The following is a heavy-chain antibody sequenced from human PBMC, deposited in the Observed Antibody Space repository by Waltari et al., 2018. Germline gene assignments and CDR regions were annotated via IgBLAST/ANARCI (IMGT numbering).Heavy chain of an antibody. J-gene: IGHJ4*02. Sequence: QVQLQESGPGLVKPSQTLSLTCTVSGGSISSGRYYWSWIRQPAGKGLEWSGRIYTSGSTNYNPSLKSRVTISVDTSKNQFSLKLSSVTAADTAVYYCARTGDYGLFDYWGQGTLVTVSS. CDR1: GGSISSGRYY. V-gene: IGHV4-61*02. D-gene: IGHD4-17*01. CDR2: IYTSGST. CDR3: ARTGDYGLFDY.